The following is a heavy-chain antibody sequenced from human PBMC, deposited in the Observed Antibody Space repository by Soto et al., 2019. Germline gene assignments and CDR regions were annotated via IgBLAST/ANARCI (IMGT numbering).Heavy chain of an antibody. V-gene: IGHV3-23*01. J-gene: IGHJ4*02. CDR2: ISGSDGKT. CDR1: GFSFGSYA. Sequence: GGSLRLSCAASGFSFGSYAPSWVRQAPGKGLEWVSTISGSDGKTFYADAVKGRFSISRDTSQNTLYLQMNSLRADDTAIYYCARWSYLDYWGQGTRVTVSS. D-gene: IGHD3-3*01. CDR3: ARWSYLDY.